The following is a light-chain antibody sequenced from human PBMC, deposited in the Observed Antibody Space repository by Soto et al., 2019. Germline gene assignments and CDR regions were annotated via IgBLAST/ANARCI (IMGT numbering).Light chain of an antibody. CDR3: HQRQSWTRT. V-gene: IGKV3-11*01. Sequence: EIALTQSPATLSSFPGDRVTLSCRASQYINTRLAWYQHRPGQAPRLLIYQTSLSAAGIPARFSASGSGTDFTLTISDVQTEDFALYYCHQRQSWTRTFGQGTKVDIK. J-gene: IGKJ1*01. CDR1: QYINTR. CDR2: QTS.